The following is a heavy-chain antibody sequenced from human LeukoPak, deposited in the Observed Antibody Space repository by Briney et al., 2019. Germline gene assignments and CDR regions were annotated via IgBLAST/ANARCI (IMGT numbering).Heavy chain of an antibody. CDR2: INHSGST. J-gene: IGHJ5*02. Sequence: PSETLSLTCAVYGGSFSGYYWSWIRQPPGKGLEWIGEINHSGSTNYNPSLKSRVTISVDTSKNQFSLKPSSVTAADTAVYYCARANSYSSGWYRKLWFDPWGQGTLVTVSS. CDR3: ARANSYSSGWYRKLWFDP. D-gene: IGHD6-19*01. CDR1: GGSFSGYY. V-gene: IGHV4-34*01.